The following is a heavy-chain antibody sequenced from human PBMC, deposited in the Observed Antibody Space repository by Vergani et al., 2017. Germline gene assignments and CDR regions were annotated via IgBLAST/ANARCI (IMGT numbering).Heavy chain of an antibody. V-gene: IGHV1-69*01. D-gene: IGHD3-3*01. CDR2: IIPIFGTA. CDR1: GGTFSSYA. CDR3: ARATDASGVVTMYGFDY. J-gene: IGHJ4*02. Sequence: QVQLVQSGAEVKKPGSSVKVSCKASGGTFSSYAISWVRQAPGQGLEWMGGIIPIFGTANYAQKFQGRVTITADESTSTGYMELRRLRSEDTAVYYCARATDASGVVTMYGFDYWGQGTMVTVSS.